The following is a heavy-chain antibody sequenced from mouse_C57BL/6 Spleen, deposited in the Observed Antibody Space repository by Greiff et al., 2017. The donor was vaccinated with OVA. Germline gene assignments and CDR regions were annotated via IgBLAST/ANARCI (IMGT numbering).Heavy chain of an antibody. D-gene: IGHD1-1*01. CDR3: ARNYGSSYYFDY. Sequence: VQLVESGAELVKPGASVKISCKASGYAFSSYWMNWVKQRPGKGLEWIGQIYPGDGDTNYNGKFKGKATLTADKSSSTACMQLSSLTSEDSAVYFCARNYGSSYYFDYWGQGTTLTVSS. CDR2: IYPGDGDT. J-gene: IGHJ2*01. V-gene: IGHV1-80*01. CDR1: GYAFSSYW.